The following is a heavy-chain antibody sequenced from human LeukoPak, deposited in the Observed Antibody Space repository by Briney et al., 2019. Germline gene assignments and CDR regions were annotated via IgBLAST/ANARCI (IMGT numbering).Heavy chain of an antibody. D-gene: IGHD1-26*01. CDR1: GGSISSYY. CDR2: IYTSGST. Sequence: SETLSLTCTVSGGSISSYYWSWIRQPAGKGLEWIGRIYTSGSTNYNPSLKSRVTMSVDTSKNQFSLKLSSVTAADTAVYYCARVGTEGSSSGSYYGGYAFDIWGQGTMVTVSS. CDR3: ARVGTEGSSSGSYYGGYAFDI. J-gene: IGHJ3*02. V-gene: IGHV4-4*07.